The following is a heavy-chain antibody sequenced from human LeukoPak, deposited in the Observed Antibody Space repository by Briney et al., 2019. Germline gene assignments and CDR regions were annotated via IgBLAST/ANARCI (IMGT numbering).Heavy chain of an antibody. CDR2: IKQDGSEK. Sequence: GGSLRLSCAASGFTVSSNYMSWVRQAPGKGLGWVANIKQDGSEKYYVDSVKGRFTISRDNAKNSLYLQMNSLRAEDTAVYYCARDPGIQLWPGRFDYWGQGTLVTVSS. J-gene: IGHJ4*02. V-gene: IGHV3-7*01. CDR1: GFTVSSNY. D-gene: IGHD5-18*01. CDR3: ARDPGIQLWPGRFDY.